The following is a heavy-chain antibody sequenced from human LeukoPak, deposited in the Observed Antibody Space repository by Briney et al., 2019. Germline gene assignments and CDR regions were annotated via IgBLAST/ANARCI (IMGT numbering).Heavy chain of an antibody. D-gene: IGHD3-9*01. J-gene: IGHJ3*01. CDR2: IYHSGST. CDR1: GGSISNDNW. CDR3: ASPISYGGFDS. Sequence: PSETLSLTCSVSGGSISNDNWRWWGRQPPGKGLEWIGEIYHSGSTNYNPSLKSRVTISVDRSKNQFSLRLSSVTAADTAVYYCASPISYGGFDSWGQGTMVTVSS. V-gene: IGHV4-4*02.